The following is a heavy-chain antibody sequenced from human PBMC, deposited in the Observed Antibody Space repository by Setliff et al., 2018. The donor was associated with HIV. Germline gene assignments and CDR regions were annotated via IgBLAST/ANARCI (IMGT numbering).Heavy chain of an antibody. Sequence: SETLSLTCTVSGGSITGYYWAWIRQSPGKGLDWIGSIHHSGTTYYNPSLKSRVIISLDTSKNQISLRLSSVTAADTALYFCVRHSSMTTVPFDPWGQGTLVTVSS. CDR3: VRHSSMTTVPFDP. CDR1: GGSITGYY. J-gene: IGHJ5*02. V-gene: IGHV4-38-2*02. CDR2: IHHSGTT. D-gene: IGHD4-17*01.